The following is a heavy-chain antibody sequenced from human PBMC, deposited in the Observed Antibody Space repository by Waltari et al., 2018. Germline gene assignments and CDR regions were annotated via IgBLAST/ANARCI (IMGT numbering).Heavy chain of an antibody. Sequence: QVQLQESGPGLVKPSGTLSLTCAVSGGSISSSNWWGWVRQPPGKGLEWIGEIYHSGSTNYNPSLKSRVTISVDKSKNQFSLKLSSVTAADTAVYYCARDISGAARPSYFDYWGQGTLVTVSS. CDR3: ARDISGAARPSYFDY. D-gene: IGHD6-6*01. CDR1: GGSISSSNW. J-gene: IGHJ4*02. CDR2: IYHSGST. V-gene: IGHV4-4*02.